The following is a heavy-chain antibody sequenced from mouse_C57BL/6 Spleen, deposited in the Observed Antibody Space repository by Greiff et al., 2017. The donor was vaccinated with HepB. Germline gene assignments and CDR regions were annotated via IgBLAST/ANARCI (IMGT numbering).Heavy chain of an antibody. J-gene: IGHJ2*01. CDR2: IYPGDGDT. Sequence: VQLQQSGPELVKPGASVKISCKASGYAFSSSWMNWVKQRPGKGLEWIGRIYPGDGDTNYNGKFKGKATLTADKSSSTAYMQLSSLTSEDSAVYFCARKGYYSNSWDYWGQGTTLTVSS. CDR1: GYAFSSSW. V-gene: IGHV1-82*01. D-gene: IGHD2-5*01. CDR3: ARKGYYSNSWDY.